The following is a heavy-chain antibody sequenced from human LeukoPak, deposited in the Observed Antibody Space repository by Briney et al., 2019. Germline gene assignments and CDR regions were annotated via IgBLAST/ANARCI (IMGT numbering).Heavy chain of an antibody. CDR3: ARAPPGYSSSRNRFDP. Sequence: PSETLSLTCAVYGGSFSGYYWSWIRQPPGKGLEWIGEINHSGSTNYNPSLKSRVTISVDTSKNQFSLKLSSVTAADTAVYYCARAPPGYSSSRNRFDPWGQGTLVTVSS. V-gene: IGHV4-34*01. CDR2: INHSGST. J-gene: IGHJ5*02. CDR1: GGSFSGYY. D-gene: IGHD6-13*01.